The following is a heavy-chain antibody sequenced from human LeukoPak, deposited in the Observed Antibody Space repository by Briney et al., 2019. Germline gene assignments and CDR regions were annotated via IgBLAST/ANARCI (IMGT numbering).Heavy chain of an antibody. CDR2: ISGSGGST. CDR3: AKDPSSGYYYARYFDY. Sequence: GGSLRLSCAASGFTLSSYAMSWVRQAPGKGLEWVSAISGSGGSTYYAASVKGRFTISRDNSKNTLYLQMNSLRAEDTAVYYCAKDPSSGYYYARYFDYWGQGTLVTVSS. J-gene: IGHJ4*02. CDR1: GFTLSSYA. V-gene: IGHV3-23*01. D-gene: IGHD3-22*01.